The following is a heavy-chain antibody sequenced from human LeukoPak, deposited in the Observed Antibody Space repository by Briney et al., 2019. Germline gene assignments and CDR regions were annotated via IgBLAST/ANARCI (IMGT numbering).Heavy chain of an antibody. D-gene: IGHD4-17*01. V-gene: IGHV3-66*01. CDR2: IYSGGST. Sequence: QPGGSLRLSCAASGFTVSSNYMRWVRQAPGKGLEWVSIIYSGGSTYYADSVKGRFTISRDNSKNTLYLQMNSLRAEDTAVYYCARDRATVTTPYYYYGMDVWGQGTTDTVSS. CDR3: ARDRATVTTPYYYYGMDV. J-gene: IGHJ6*02. CDR1: GFTVSSNY.